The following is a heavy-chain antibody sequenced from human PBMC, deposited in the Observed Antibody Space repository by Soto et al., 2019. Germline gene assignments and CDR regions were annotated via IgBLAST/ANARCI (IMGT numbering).Heavy chain of an antibody. D-gene: IGHD3-16*02. Sequence: QVQLQESGPGLAKPSGTLFLTCTVSGDSITSTNKWSWVRQPPGKGLEWIGEIYHSGNTDYNPSLKSRVAMSVDKSKNHFPLNLTSPTAADTAVYFCAARPLLSFYFDSWGQGTLVTVSS. J-gene: IGHJ4*02. CDR3: AARPLLSFYFDS. CDR1: GDSITSTNK. CDR2: IYHSGNT. V-gene: IGHV4-4*02.